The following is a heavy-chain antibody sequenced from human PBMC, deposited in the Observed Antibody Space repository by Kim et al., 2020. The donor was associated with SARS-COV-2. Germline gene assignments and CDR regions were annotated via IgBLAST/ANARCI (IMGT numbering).Heavy chain of an antibody. CDR1: GFTFSSYA. CDR3: ARESELRWSHLDY. V-gene: IGHV3-30-3*01. D-gene: IGHD4-17*01. Sequence: GGSLRLSCAASGFTFSSYAMHWVRQAPGKGLEWVAVISYDGSNKYYADSVKGRFTISRDNSKNTLYLQMNSLRAEDTAVYYCARESELRWSHLDYWGQGTLVTVSS. J-gene: IGHJ4*02. CDR2: ISYDGSNK.